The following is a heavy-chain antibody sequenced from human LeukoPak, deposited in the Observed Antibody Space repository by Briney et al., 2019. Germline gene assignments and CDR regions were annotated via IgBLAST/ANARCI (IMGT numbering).Heavy chain of an antibody. J-gene: IGHJ4*02. Sequence: GGSLRLSCAASGFTFDDYAMHWVRQAPGKGLEWVSGISWNSGSIGYADSVKGRFTISRDNAKNSLYLQMNSLRAEDTAVYYCARDRNYYGPGTWLYWGQGTLVTVSS. CDR1: GFTFDDYA. V-gene: IGHV3-9*01. D-gene: IGHD3-10*01. CDR3: ARDRNYYGPGTWLY. CDR2: ISWNSGSI.